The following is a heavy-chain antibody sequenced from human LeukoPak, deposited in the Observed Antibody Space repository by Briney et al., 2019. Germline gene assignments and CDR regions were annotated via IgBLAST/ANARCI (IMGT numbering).Heavy chain of an antibody. J-gene: IGHJ4*02. D-gene: IGHD3-22*01. CDR3: ARHARDRKVGGYYYDY. V-gene: IGHV3-13*01. CDR2: IGTAGDT. Sequence: GGSLRLSCAASGFTFSSYDMHWVRQATGKGLEWVSAIGTAGDTYYPGSVKGRFTISRENAKNSLYLQMNSLRAGDTAVYYCARHARDRKVGGYYYDYWGQGTLVTVSS. CDR1: GFTFSSYD.